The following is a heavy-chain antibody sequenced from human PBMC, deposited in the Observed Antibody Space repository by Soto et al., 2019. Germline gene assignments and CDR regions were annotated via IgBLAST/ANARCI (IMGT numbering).Heavy chain of an antibody. Sequence: QVHLVESGAEVKKPGASVKVSCKASGYTFTNYGISWVRQALGQALAWMGRISGYNGNTKYAQTFQGRATMTTDTPTNTANIELRSRRSDDTAVYYCARDREYYYDSSGNYYYHYGMAVWGQGTTVTVS. V-gene: IGHV1-18*04. D-gene: IGHD3-22*01. CDR3: ARDREYYYDSSGNYYYHYGMAV. J-gene: IGHJ6*02. CDR1: GYTFTNYG. CDR2: ISGYNGNT.